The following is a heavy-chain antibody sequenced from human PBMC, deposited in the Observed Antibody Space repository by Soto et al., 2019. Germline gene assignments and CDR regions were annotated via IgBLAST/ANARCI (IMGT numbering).Heavy chain of an antibody. J-gene: IGHJ4*02. CDR2: IQYRGST. D-gene: IGHD2-21*01. V-gene: IGHV4-39*01. Sequence: HLQLQESGPGLVKPSETLSLTCTVSDDSITSGAYYWGLIRQPPGKGLLWSGSIQYRGSTYSNPSLNSRFTLSLDTSRNRFSLRPTSLTAADTAVYFCAGMWCVGDVLFDYVGQATPVTV. CDR3: AGMWCVGDVLFDY. CDR1: DDSITSGAYY.